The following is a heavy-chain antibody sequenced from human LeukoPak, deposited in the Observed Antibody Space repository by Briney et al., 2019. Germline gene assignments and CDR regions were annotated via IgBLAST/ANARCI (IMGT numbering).Heavy chain of an antibody. CDR2: ISYDGSNK. CDR3: ARVKQTPYSSSWARAFDI. J-gene: IGHJ3*02. CDR1: GFTFSSYG. D-gene: IGHD6-13*01. V-gene: IGHV3-30*03. Sequence: WGSLRLSCAASGFTFSSYGMHWVRQAPGKRLEWVAVISYDGSNKYYADSVKGRFTISRDNSKNTLYLQMNSLRAKDTAVYYCARVKQTPYSSSWARAFDIWGQGTMVTVSS.